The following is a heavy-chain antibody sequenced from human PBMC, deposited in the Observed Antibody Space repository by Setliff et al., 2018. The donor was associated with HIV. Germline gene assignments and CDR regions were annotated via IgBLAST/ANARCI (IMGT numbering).Heavy chain of an antibody. CDR1: GFSLNSPGGG. Sequence: SGPTLVNPTQTLTLTCTFSGFSLNSPGGGVGWVRQPPGKALEWLALIYWDDDKRYSASLKSRLTISEDTSKSQVVLTMTNMDPLDTATYFCARYNFRRGYWDYFDYWGQGTQVTVSS. CDR2: IYWDDDK. J-gene: IGHJ4*02. V-gene: IGHV2-5*02. D-gene: IGHD3-3*01. CDR3: ARYNFRRGYWDYFDY.